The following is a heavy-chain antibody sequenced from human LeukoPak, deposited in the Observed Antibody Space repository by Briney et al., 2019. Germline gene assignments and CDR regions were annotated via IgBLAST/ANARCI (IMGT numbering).Heavy chain of an antibody. CDR1: GFIFSNYG. Sequence: QPGGSLTLSCAASGFIFSNYGMHWVRQAPGKGLEWVAFIQYDGSNKYYADSVKGRFTISRDISKNTLYLQMNSLRAEDTAVYYCAKTAGSSWSYLDYWGQGTLVTVSS. CDR3: AKTAGSSWSYLDY. J-gene: IGHJ4*02. D-gene: IGHD6-13*01. V-gene: IGHV3-30*02. CDR2: IQYDGSNK.